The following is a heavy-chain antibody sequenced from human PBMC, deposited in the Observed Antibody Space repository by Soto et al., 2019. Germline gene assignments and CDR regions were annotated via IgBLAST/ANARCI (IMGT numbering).Heavy chain of an antibody. CDR3: AKDAPEYGNYYFAY. V-gene: IGHV3-23*01. Sequence: EVQLLESGGGLVQPGGSLRLSCAASGFTFSYYGMNWVRQAPGKGLEWVSGVSDSAGSTHYADSVMGRFTITRDISKNTLFLQMNSLRAEDTAVYYCAKDAPEYGNYYFAYWGQGTVVTVSS. J-gene: IGHJ4*02. CDR2: VSDSAGST. CDR1: GFTFSYYG. D-gene: IGHD2-2*01.